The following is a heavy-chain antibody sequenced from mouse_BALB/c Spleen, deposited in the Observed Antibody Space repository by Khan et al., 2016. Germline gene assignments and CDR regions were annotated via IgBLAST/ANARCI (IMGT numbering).Heavy chain of an antibody. CDR1: GYSITSDYA. Sequence: EVQLVESGPGLVKPSQSLSLTCTVTGYSITSDYAWNWIRQFPGNKLEWMGYISYSGSTSYNPSLKSRISITQDTSKNQFFLQWNSVTTEDTATYYSASYYDHGGGNYFDYWGQGTTLTVSS. V-gene: IGHV3-2*02. CDR3: ASYYDHGGGNYFDY. CDR2: ISYSGST. J-gene: IGHJ2*01. D-gene: IGHD1-1*02.